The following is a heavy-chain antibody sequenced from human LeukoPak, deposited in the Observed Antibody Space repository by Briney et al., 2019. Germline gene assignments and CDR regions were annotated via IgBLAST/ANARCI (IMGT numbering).Heavy chain of an antibody. J-gene: IGHJ4*02. CDR3: AKQTYYYGSGSYYFDY. Sequence: GGSLRLSCAASGFTFSSYSMNWVRQAPGKGLEWVSYISSSSSTIYYADSVKGRFTISRDNAKNSLYLQMNSLRAEDTALYYCAKQTYYYGSGSYYFDYWGQGTLVTVSS. V-gene: IGHV3-48*04. CDR2: ISSSSSTI. D-gene: IGHD3-10*01. CDR1: GFTFSSYS.